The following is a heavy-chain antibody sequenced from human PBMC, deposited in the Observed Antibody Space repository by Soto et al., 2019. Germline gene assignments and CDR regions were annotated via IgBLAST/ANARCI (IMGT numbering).Heavy chain of an antibody. CDR3: ARGIGMITFGGVIAYDY. Sequence: PSETLSLTCTVSGGSISSYYWSWIRQPPGKGLEWIGYIYYSGSTNYNPSLKSRVTISVDTSKNQFSLKLSSVTAADTAVYYCARGIGMITFGGVIAYDYWGQGTLVTVSS. CDR1: GGSISSYY. V-gene: IGHV4-59*12. J-gene: IGHJ4*02. D-gene: IGHD3-16*02. CDR2: IYYSGST.